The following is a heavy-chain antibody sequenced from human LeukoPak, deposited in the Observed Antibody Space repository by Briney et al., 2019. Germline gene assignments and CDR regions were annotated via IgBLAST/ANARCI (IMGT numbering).Heavy chain of an antibody. Sequence: SETLSLTCTVSGGSISSYYWSWIRQPPGKGLEWIGYMSNSGSTNYNPSLKSRVTVSVDTSKNQFSLKLSSVTAADTAVYYCARSITGTRSRCVYWGQGSLVSVSS. CDR2: MSNSGST. D-gene: IGHD1/OR15-1a*01. J-gene: IGHJ4*02. CDR3: ARSITGTRSRCVY. V-gene: IGHV4-4*08. CDR1: GGSISSYY.